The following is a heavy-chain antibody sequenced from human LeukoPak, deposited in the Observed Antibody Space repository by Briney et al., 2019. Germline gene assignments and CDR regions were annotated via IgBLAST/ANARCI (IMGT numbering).Heavy chain of an antibody. V-gene: IGHV3-43*02. CDR3: AKDSSLWFGELMAPPPLTYYYYYGMDV. CDR1: GFTFDDYA. D-gene: IGHD3-10*01. Sequence: GGSPRLSCAASGFTFDDYAMHWVRQAPGKGLEWVSLISGDGGSTYYADSVKGRFTISRDNSKNSLYLQMNSLRTEDTALYYCAKDSSLWFGELMAPPPLTYYYYYGMDVWGQGTTVTVSS. J-gene: IGHJ6*02. CDR2: ISGDGGST.